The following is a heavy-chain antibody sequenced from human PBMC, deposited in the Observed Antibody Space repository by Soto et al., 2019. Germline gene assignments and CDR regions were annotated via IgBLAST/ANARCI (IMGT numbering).Heavy chain of an antibody. V-gene: IGHV4-30-4*01. J-gene: IGHJ4*02. CDR2: IYYSGST. CDR3: ARDSFTFGGVDY. CDR1: GGSISSGDYY. Sequence: SETLSLTCTVSGGSISSGDYYWSWIRQPPGKGLEWIGYIYYSGSTYYNPSLKSRVTISVDTSKNQFSLKLSSVTAADTAVYYCARDSFTFGGVDYWGQGTLVTVSS. D-gene: IGHD3-16*01.